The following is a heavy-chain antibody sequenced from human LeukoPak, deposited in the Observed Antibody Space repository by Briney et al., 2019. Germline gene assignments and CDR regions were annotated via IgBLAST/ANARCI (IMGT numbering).Heavy chain of an antibody. J-gene: IGHJ4*02. V-gene: IGHV4-39*01. D-gene: IGHD6-13*01. CDR3: ASHSSSWYGFDY. CDR2: IYYSGST. CDR1: GGSISSSSYY. Sequence: TSVTLSLTCTVSGGSISSSSYYWGWIRQPPGKGLEWIGSIYYSGSTYYNPSLKSRVTISVDTSKNQFSLKLSSVTAADTAVYYCASHSSSWYGFDYWGQGTLSPSPQ.